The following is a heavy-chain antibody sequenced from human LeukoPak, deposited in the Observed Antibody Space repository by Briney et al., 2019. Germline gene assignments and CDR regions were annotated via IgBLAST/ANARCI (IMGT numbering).Heavy chain of an antibody. V-gene: IGHV3-49*04. Sequence: GGSLRLSCTASGFTFGDYAMSWVRQAPGKGLEWVGFIRSKAYGGTTEYAASVKGRFTISRDDSKSIAYLQMNSLKTEDTAVYYCTREGEPYYYDSSGYYPDYWGQGTLVTVSS. CDR2: IRSKAYGGTT. D-gene: IGHD3-22*01. CDR1: GFTFGDYA. CDR3: TREGEPYYYDSSGYYPDY. J-gene: IGHJ4*02.